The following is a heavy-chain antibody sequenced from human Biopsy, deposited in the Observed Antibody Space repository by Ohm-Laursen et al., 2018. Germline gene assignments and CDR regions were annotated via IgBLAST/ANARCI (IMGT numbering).Heavy chain of an antibody. CDR2: ITGSSITI. CDR3: TRLAYYYYYGMDV. V-gene: IGHV3-48*03. D-gene: IGHD2-21*01. J-gene: IGHJ6*02. CDR1: GFTFNSHE. Sequence: SLRLSCAASGFTFNSHEMNWVRQAPGKGLEWISYITGSSITIYYADSVKGRFTISRDNAKNSLYLQMNSLRAEDTAVYYCTRLAYYYYYGMDVWGQGTTVTVSS.